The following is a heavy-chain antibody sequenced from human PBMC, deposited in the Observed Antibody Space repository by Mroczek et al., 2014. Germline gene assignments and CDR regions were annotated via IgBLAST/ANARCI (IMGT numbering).Heavy chain of an antibody. V-gene: IGHV1-2*02. CDR1: GYTFTGYY. J-gene: IGHJ6*02. CDR2: INPNSGGT. CDR3: AGPAANAAIPYYYGMDV. Sequence: SGAEVKKPGASVKVSCKASGYTFTGYYMHWVRQAPGQGLEWMGWINPNSGGTNYAQKFQGRVTMTRDTSISTAYMELSRLRSDDTAVYYCAGPAANAAIPYYYGMDVWGQGTTVTVSS. D-gene: IGHD2-2*01.